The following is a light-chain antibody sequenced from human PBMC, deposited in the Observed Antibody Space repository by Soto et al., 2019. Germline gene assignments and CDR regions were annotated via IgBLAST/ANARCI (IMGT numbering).Light chain of an antibody. CDR2: DAV. CDR1: QSVTGTN. J-gene: IGKJ1*01. CDR3: QQYYTAPTWT. V-gene: IGKV3-20*01. Sequence: EIVLTQSPGTLSLSPGEGATLSCRASQSVTGTNLAWYQQRAGQAPRLLIYDAVRRATGIPDRFSGSGSGTDFTLTISRLEPEDVAVYYCQQYYTAPTWTLGQGTKVEIK.